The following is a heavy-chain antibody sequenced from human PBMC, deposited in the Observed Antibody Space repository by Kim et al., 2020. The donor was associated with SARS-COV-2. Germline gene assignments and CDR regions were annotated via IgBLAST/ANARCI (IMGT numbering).Heavy chain of an antibody. CDR3: TRHGGGVDH. J-gene: IGHJ4*02. CDR2: IRSKANNYAT. CDR1: GFTFSGSA. V-gene: IGHV3-73*01. D-gene: IGHD1-26*01. Sequence: GGSLRLSCAASGFTFSGSAMHWVRQASGKGLEWVGRIRSKANNYATAYAASVKGRFAISREDSKNTAYLQMNSLKTEDTAVYYCTRHGGGVDHWGQGTLVTVSS.